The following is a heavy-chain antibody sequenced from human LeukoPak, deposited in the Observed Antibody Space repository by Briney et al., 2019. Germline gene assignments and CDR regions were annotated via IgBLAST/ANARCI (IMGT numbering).Heavy chain of an antibody. J-gene: IGHJ4*02. V-gene: IGHV3-30*04. D-gene: IGHD3-22*01. CDR3: AQDDSVPFC. CDR2: ISYDGSNN. CDR1: GFTFSSYA. Sequence: PGRSLRLSCAASGFTFSSYAMHWVRQAPGKGLEWVAVISYDGSNNYYADSVKGRFTISRDNSKNTLYLQMNSLRAEDTAVYYCAQDDSVPFCWGQGTLVTVSS.